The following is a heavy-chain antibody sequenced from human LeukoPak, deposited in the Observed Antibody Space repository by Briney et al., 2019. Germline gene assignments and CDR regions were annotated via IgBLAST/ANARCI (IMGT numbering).Heavy chain of an antibody. V-gene: IGHV4-59*01. CDR2: IYYSGST. Sequence: SETLSLTCTVSGGSISSYYWTWIRQPPGRGLEWIGYIYYSGSTNYNPSLKSRLTISVDTSKNQFSLKLSSVTAADTAVYFCARWDFYYYRIDVWGHGTTVTVSS. CDR3: ARWDFYYYRIDV. J-gene: IGHJ6*02. CDR1: GGSISSYY.